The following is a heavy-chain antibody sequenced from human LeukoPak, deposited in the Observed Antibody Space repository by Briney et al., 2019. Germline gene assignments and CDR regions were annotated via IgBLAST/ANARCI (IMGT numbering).Heavy chain of an antibody. V-gene: IGHV4-34*01. D-gene: IGHD6-19*01. J-gene: IGHJ5*02. Sequence: PGGSLRLSCAASGFTVSSNYMSWVRQPPGKGLEWIGEINHSGSTNYNPSLKSRVTISVDTSKNQFSLKLSSVTAADTAVYYCATGIAVAGDWFDPWGQGTLVTVSS. CDR2: INHSGST. CDR1: GFTVSSNY. CDR3: ATGIAVAGDWFDP.